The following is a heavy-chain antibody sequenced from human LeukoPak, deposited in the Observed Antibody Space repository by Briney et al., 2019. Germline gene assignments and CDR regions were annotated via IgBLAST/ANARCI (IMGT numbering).Heavy chain of an antibody. D-gene: IGHD2-2*02. CDR1: GYSFTSYW. V-gene: IGHV5-51*01. CDR3: ARVVPAAIPRPWFDP. J-gene: IGHJ5*02. CDR2: IYPGDSDT. Sequence: GESLKISCKGSGYSFTSYWIGWVRQMPGKSLEWMGIIYPGDSDTRYSASFPGQVTISADKSIRTAYLQWSSLQASDTAMYYCARVVPAAIPRPWFDPWGQGTLVTVSS.